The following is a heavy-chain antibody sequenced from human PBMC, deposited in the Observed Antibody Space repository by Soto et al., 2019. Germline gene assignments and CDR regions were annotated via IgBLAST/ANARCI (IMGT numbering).Heavy chain of an antibody. CDR2: ISYDGSNK. J-gene: IGHJ5*02. D-gene: IGHD4-17*01. CDR3: GRDRHDYGDYGGWFDP. V-gene: IGHV3-30-3*01. CDR1: GFTFSSYA. Sequence: QVQLVESGGGVVQPGGSLRLSCAASGFTFSSYAMHWVRQAPGKGLEWVAVISYDGSNKYYADSVKGRFTISRDNSKNTLYLQMNSLRAEDTAVYYCGRDRHDYGDYGGWFDPWGQGTLVTVSS.